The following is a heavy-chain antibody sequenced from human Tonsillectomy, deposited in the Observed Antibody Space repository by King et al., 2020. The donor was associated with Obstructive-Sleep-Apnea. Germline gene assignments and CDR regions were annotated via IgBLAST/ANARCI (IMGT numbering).Heavy chain of an antibody. Sequence: VQLVESGGGLVQPGGSLRFSCAPSGFPFGSLAMTGVRQAPGRGWEWVSAISGSVGGTYYADSGKGRFTISRDTSKNTLYLKMNSLRAEDTAVYYCAKASSTSCPLDYWGQGTLVTVSS. CDR3: AKASSTSCPLDY. D-gene: IGHD2-2*01. CDR1: GFPFGSLA. CDR2: ISGSVGGT. V-gene: IGHV3-23*04. J-gene: IGHJ4*02.